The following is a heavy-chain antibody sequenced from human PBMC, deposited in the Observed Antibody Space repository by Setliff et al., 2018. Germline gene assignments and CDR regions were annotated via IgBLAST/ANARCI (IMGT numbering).Heavy chain of an antibody. CDR3: ARGGQFDTSGYHKFDY. Sequence: GGSLRLSCAASGFTFSTYSLIWVRQAPGTGLEWVSSIDSRSSHIKYADSLRGRFTISRDNAKNSLFLQMNNLGAEDTAVYYCARGGQFDTSGYHKFDYWGQGTQVTVSS. CDR1: GFTFSTYS. J-gene: IGHJ4*02. D-gene: IGHD3-22*01. CDR2: IDSRSSHI. V-gene: IGHV3-21*01.